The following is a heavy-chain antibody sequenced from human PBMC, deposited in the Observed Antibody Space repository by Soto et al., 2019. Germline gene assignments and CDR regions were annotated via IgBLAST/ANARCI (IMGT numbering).Heavy chain of an antibody. CDR3: ARDNDRPQLGGNYYYILDV. CDR1: GGTFRTAA. J-gene: IGHJ6*02. Sequence: QVQLEQSGAAVKKPGSSVKVSCKASGGTFRTAAVSWVRQAPGQGLEWMGGIMPVFRTPDYARKFHGRVTITADESTSTAYMELSGLRSDDTAVYYCARDNDRPQLGGNYYYILDVWGQGTTITVSS. V-gene: IGHV1-69*12. D-gene: IGHD2-8*01. CDR2: IMPVFRTP.